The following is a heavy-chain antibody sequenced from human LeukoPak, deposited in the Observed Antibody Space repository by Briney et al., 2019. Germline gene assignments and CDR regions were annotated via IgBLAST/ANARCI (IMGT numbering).Heavy chain of an antibody. CDR1: GFAFSKYA. CDR2: ISASGDST. J-gene: IGHJ4*02. D-gene: IGHD3-3*01. V-gene: IGHV3-23*01. CDR3: ANGNGQRFLEWLHETYFDY. Sequence: GGSLRLSCAASGFAFSKYAMSWVRQAPGKGLKWVSGISASGDSTRYAESVKGRFTISRDNSKNTLYLLMNSLRAEDTAVYYCANGNGQRFLEWLHETYFDYWGQGTLVSVSS.